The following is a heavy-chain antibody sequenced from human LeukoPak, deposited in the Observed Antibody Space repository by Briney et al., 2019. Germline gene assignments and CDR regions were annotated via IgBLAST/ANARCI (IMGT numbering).Heavy chain of an antibody. CDR1: GFTVSSNY. CDR3: ARFSRDNNRDMQDAFDI. J-gene: IGHJ3*02. V-gene: IGHV3-53*01. CDR2: IYSGGST. Sequence: PGGSLRLSCAASGFTVSSNYISWVRKAPGKGLGWVSVIYSGGSTYYADSVKGRFTISRVNSKNTLYLQMNSLRAEDTAVYYCARFSRDNNRDMQDAFDIWGQGTMVTVSS. D-gene: IGHD2-15*01.